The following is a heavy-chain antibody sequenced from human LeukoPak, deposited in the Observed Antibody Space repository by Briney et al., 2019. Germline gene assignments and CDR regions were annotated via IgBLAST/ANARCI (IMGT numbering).Heavy chain of an antibody. J-gene: IGHJ3*02. CDR1: GGSTSSYY. D-gene: IGHD3-22*01. CDR3: ARGGTVYYYDSSGYYHPDI. Sequence: SETLSLTCTVSGGSTSSYYWSWIRQPPGKGLEWIGYIYYSGSTYYNPSLKSRVTISVDTSKNQFSLKLSSVTAADTAVYYCARGGTVYYYDSSGYYHPDIWGQGTMVTVSS. CDR2: IYYSGST. V-gene: IGHV4-59*08.